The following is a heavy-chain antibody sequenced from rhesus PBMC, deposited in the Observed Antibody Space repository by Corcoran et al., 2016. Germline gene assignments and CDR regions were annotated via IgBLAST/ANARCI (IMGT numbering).Heavy chain of an antibody. CDR1: GFTFSSYE. CDR3: TRGAAAGRWIYYFDY. J-gene: IGHJ4*01. CDR2: ISESVGTI. D-gene: IGHD6-13*01. V-gene: IGHV3-100*02. Sequence: DVQLVESGGGLVKPGGSLRLSCVASGFTFSSYEMHWVRQAPGKGLEWVSVISESVGTIYYADSVKGRFTISRDNAKNSLFLQMNSLRAEDTAVYYCTRGAAAGRWIYYFDYWGQGVLVTVSS.